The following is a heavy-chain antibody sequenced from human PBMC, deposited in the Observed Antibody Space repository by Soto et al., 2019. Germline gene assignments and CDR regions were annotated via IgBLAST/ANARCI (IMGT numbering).Heavy chain of an antibody. D-gene: IGHD5-18*01. J-gene: IGHJ5*02. Sequence: EVQLVESGGGLVKPGGSLRLSCAASGFTFSSYSMNWVRQAPGKGLEWVSSISSSSSYIYYADSVKGRFTISRDNAKNSLYLQMNSLRAEDTAVYYCAREWIQLWLHKTNWFDPWGQGTLVTVSS. CDR2: ISSSSSYI. CDR3: AREWIQLWLHKTNWFDP. V-gene: IGHV3-21*01. CDR1: GFTFSSYS.